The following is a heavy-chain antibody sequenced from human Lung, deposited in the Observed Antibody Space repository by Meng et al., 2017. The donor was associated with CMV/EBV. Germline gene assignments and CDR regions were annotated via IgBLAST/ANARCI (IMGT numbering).Heavy chain of an antibody. Sequence: GESLKISCAASGFMFSDYYITWIRQAPGKGLEWVSYISGGGGTIYYADSVKGRFIISRDNARNSLYLQMNSLRAEDTAVYYCARAAFLSNYFDYWGQGTLVTVSS. J-gene: IGHJ4*02. D-gene: IGHD6-25*01. V-gene: IGHV3-11*04. CDR3: ARAAFLSNYFDY. CDR1: GFMFSDYY. CDR2: ISGGGGTI.